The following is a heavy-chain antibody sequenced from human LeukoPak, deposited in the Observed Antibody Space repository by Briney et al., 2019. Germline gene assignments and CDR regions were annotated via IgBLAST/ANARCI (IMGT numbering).Heavy chain of an antibody. CDR2: MNPNSGNT. D-gene: IGHD3-22*01. Sequence: VASVKVSCKASGGTFSSYAISWVRQAPGQGLEWMGWMNPNSGNTGYAQKFQGRVTVTRNTSISTAYMELSSLRSEDTAVYYCATGTNSGYDHWGQGTLVTVSS. CDR3: ATGTNSGYDH. CDR1: GGTFSSYA. J-gene: IGHJ4*02. V-gene: IGHV1-8*02.